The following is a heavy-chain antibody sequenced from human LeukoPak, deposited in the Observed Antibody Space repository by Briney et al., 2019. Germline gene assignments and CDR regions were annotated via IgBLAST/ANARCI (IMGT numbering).Heavy chain of an antibody. J-gene: IGHJ4*02. V-gene: IGHV4-59*08. CDR3: ARRDCSGGSCYFDS. D-gene: IGHD2-15*01. CDR1: GGSISSYY. Sequence: SETLSLTCTVSGGSISSYYWSWIRQPPGKGLEWIGYIYYSGSTNYNPSLKSRVTISVDTSKNQFSLKLTSVTPADTPVYYCARRDCSGGSCYFDSWGQGTLVTVSS. CDR2: IYYSGST.